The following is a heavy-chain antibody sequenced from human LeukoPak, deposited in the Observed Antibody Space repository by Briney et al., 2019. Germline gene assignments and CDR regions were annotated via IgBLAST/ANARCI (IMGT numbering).Heavy chain of an antibody. V-gene: IGHV1-69*13. CDR3: ARDGGYSSSKVLWFDP. CDR2: IIPIFGTA. D-gene: IGHD6-13*01. J-gene: IGHJ5*02. CDR1: GGTFSSYA. Sequence: GASVKVSCKASGGTFSSYATSWVRQAPGQGLEWMGGIIPIFGTANYAQKFRGRVTITADESTSTAYMELSSLRSEDTAVYYCARDGGYSSSKVLWFDPWGQGTLVTVSS.